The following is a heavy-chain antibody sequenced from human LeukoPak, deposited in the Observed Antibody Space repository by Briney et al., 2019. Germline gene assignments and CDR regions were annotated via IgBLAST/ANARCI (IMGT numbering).Heavy chain of an antibody. V-gene: IGHV1-18*04. D-gene: IGHD2-15*01. Sequence: ASVKVSCKASGYTFTSYYMHWVRQAPGQGLEWMGWISAYNGNTNYAQKLQGRVTMTTDTSTGTAYMELRSLRSDDTAVYYCARVVVVAATPFYFDYWGQGTLVTVSS. CDR2: ISAYNGNT. J-gene: IGHJ4*02. CDR3: ARVVVVAATPFYFDY. CDR1: GYTFTSYY.